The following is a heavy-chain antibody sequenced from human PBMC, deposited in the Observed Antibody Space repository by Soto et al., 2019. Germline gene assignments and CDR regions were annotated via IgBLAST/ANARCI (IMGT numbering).Heavy chain of an antibody. CDR3: ARDGSTSWYSYDYHGMDV. J-gene: IGHJ6*02. D-gene: IGHD5-18*01. CDR1: GFTFRTYW. Sequence: EVQLVESGGGLVQPGGSLRLSCGASGFTFRTYWLSWVRQVPWKGLEWVANINQDGSEKNYVDSVKGRFTISRDNAKNSLYLQISSLIAEDTALYYCARDGSTSWYSYDYHGMDVWGQGTTVTVSS. V-gene: IGHV3-7*05. CDR2: INQDGSEK.